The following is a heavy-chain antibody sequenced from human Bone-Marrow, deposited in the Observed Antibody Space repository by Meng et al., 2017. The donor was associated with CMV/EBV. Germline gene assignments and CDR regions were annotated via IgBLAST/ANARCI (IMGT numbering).Heavy chain of an antibody. D-gene: IGHD2-15*01. J-gene: IGHJ4*02. CDR1: GGTFSSYA. CDR2: IIPNSGGT. Sequence: ASVKVSCKASGGTFSSYAISWVRQAPGQGLEWMGGIIPNSGGTNYAQKFQGRVTMTRDTSISTAYMELSRLRSDDTAVYYCAPGVGAAYFDYWGQGTLVTVSS. V-gene: IGHV1-2*02. CDR3: APGVGAAYFDY.